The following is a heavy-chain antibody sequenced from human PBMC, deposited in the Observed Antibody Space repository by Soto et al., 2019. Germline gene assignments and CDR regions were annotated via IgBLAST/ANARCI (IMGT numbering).Heavy chain of an antibody. Sequence: ASVKVSCKASGYTFTSYDINWVRQATGQGLEWMGWMNPNSGNTGYAQKFQGWVTMTRDTSISTAYMELSRLRSDDTAVYYCARVTNYGLLFDYWGQGTLVTVSS. CDR2: MNPNSGNT. D-gene: IGHD4-17*01. V-gene: IGHV1-8*01. CDR1: GYTFTSYD. J-gene: IGHJ4*02. CDR3: ARVTNYGLLFDY.